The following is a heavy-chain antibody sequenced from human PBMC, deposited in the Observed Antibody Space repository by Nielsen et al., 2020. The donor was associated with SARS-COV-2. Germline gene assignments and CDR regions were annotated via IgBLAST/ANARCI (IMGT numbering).Heavy chain of an antibody. V-gene: IGHV3-20*04. CDR2: IHWNGGST. CDR1: GFTFDDYG. D-gene: IGHD6-13*01. J-gene: IGHJ4*02. CDR3: AREEQHPSQN. Sequence: GESLKISCAASGFTFDDYGMSWVRQAPGKGLEWVSGIHWNGGSTGYADSVKGRFTISRDNAKNSLYLQMNSLRAEDTAVYYCAREEQHPSQNWGQGTLVTVSS.